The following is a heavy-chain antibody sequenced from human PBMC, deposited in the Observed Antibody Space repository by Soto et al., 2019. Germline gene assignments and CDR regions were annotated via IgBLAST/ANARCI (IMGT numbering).Heavy chain of an antibody. CDR1: GFTFSSYA. Sequence: QVQLVESGGGVVQPGRSLRLSCAASGFTFSSYAMHWVRQAPGKGLEWVAVISYDGSNKYYADSVKGRFTISRDNSKNTLYLQMNSLRAEDTAVYYCARGRWELIAARPFGMDVWGQGTTVTVSS. CDR3: ARGRWELIAARPFGMDV. V-gene: IGHV3-30-3*01. J-gene: IGHJ6*02. CDR2: ISYDGSNK. D-gene: IGHD6-6*01.